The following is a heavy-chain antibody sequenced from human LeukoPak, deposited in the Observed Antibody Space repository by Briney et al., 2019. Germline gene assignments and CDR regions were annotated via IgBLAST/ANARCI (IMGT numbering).Heavy chain of an antibody. V-gene: IGHV4-4*07. D-gene: IGHD6-6*01. CDR2: IYTSGST. Sequence: SETLSLTCTVSGGSISSYYWSWIRQPAGKGLEWIGRIYTSGSTNYNPSLKSRVTMSIDTSKNQFSLKLSSVTAADTAVYYRARVRYSSSSYWFDPWGQGTLVTVSS. CDR3: ARVRYSSSSYWFDP. CDR1: GGSISSYY. J-gene: IGHJ5*02.